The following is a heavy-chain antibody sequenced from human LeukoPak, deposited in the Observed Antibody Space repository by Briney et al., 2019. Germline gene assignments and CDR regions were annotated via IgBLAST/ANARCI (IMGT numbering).Heavy chain of an antibody. CDR3: AKGRSGTYYFDY. J-gene: IGHJ4*02. CDR2: ISGSGAGT. Sequence: GGSLRLSCAASGFTFSSYTMSWVRQAPGKGLEWVSAISGSGAGTFYADSVKGRFTISRDNSRNTLYLQMNSLRAEDTAIYYCAKGRSGTYYFDYWGQGTLVTVSS. V-gene: IGHV3-23*01. D-gene: IGHD1-26*01. CDR1: GFTFSSYT.